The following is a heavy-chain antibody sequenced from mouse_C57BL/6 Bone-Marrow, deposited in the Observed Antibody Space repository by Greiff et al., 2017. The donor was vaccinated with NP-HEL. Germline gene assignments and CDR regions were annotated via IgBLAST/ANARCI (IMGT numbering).Heavy chain of an antibody. V-gene: IGHV5-16*01. CDR3: ARGGYGSSPGWYFDV. J-gene: IGHJ1*03. Sequence: EVQLVESEGGLVQPGSSMKLSCTASGFTFSDYYMAWVRQVPEKGLEWVANINYDGSSTYYLDSLKSRFIISRDNAKNILYLQMSSLKSEDTATYYCARGGYGSSPGWYFDVWGTGTTVTVSS. CDR2: INYDGSST. D-gene: IGHD1-1*01. CDR1: GFTFSDYY.